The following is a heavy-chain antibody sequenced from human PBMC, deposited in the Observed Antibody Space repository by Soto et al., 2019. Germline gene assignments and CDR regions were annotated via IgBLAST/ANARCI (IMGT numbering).Heavy chain of an antibody. CDR1: GFTFSSYG. CDR2: ISYDGSNK. J-gene: IGHJ4*02. CDR3: AKDKKAYSSSWYGGFDY. Sequence: QVQLVESGGGVVQPGRSLRLSCAASGFTFSSYGMHWVRQAPGKGLEWVAVISYDGSNKYYADSVKGRFTISRDNSKNKLYLQMNSLRAEDTAVYYCAKDKKAYSSSWYGGFDYWGQGTLVTVSS. D-gene: IGHD6-13*01. V-gene: IGHV3-30*18.